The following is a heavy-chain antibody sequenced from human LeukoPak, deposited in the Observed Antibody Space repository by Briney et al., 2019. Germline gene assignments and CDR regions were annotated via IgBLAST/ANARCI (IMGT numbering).Heavy chain of an antibody. Sequence: ASVKVSCKASGGTFSSYAISWVRQAPGQGLEWMGRIIPILGMANYAQKFQGRVTITADKSTSTAYMELSSLRSEDTAVYYCARGYCSGGSCYQLDYWGQGTLVTVSS. D-gene: IGHD2-15*01. CDR3: ARGYCSGGSCYQLDY. J-gene: IGHJ4*02. CDR2: IIPILGMA. CDR1: GGTFSSYA. V-gene: IGHV1-69*04.